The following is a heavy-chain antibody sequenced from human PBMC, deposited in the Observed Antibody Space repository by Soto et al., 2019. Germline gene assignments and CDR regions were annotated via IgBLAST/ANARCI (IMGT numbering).Heavy chain of an antibody. CDR3: ARGGPYNYGPRGSRVADF. CDR2: IRSKANTYAT. J-gene: IGHJ4*02. CDR1: GLPFSGSP. Sequence: EVQLVESGGDLVQPGGSLKLSCAASGLPFSGSPIHWVRQASGKGLEWVGRIRSKANTYATAYATSVKGRFTISRDDSKNTTYLQMSSLRVEDTAMYYCARGGPYNYGPRGSRVADFWGQGTLVTVSS. D-gene: IGHD5-18*01. V-gene: IGHV3-73*02.